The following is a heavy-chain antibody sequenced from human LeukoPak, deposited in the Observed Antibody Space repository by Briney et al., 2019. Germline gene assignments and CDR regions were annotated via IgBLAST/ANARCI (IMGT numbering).Heavy chain of an antibody. CDR2: IHHGGTT. CDR3: LSAYGDYVYEDR. D-gene: IGHD4-17*01. V-gene: IGHV4-4*02. Sequence: PSETLSLTCTVSGVSITSEIWWSWVRQPPGKGLEWIGEIHHGGTTAFKPSLKSRVSMSVDTSKNHFSLRLSSVTAADTAVYFCLSAYGDYVYEDRWGQGTLVIVSS. CDR1: GVSITSEIW. J-gene: IGHJ5*02.